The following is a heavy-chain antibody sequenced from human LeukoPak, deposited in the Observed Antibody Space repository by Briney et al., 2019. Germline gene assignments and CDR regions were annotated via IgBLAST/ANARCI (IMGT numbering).Heavy chain of an antibody. V-gene: IGHV3-23*01. CDR1: GFTFSNYA. D-gene: IGHD3-22*01. Sequence: QTGGSLRLSCAASGFTFSNYAMSGVRQAPGKGLEWVSGPSGSGHSTYYADSVKGRFTISRDNSKNTLYLQMNSLRAEDTAVYYCARRGYYDSSGYFDYWGQGTLVTVSS. CDR3: ARRGYYDSSGYFDY. CDR2: PSGSGHST. J-gene: IGHJ4*02.